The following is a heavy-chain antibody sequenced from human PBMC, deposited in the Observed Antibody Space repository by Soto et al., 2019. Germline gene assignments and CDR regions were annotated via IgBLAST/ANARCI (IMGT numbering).Heavy chain of an antibody. J-gene: IGHJ4*02. Sequence: LRLSCAASVFTFSTYAMTWVRQAPGRGLEWVSTILNDDTAFYANSVKGRFTISRDNYRSTLYLQMNGLGVEDAALYYCAKDLFPTSGQRFYFDSWGQGSLVTVS. CDR2: ILNDDTA. CDR1: VFTFSTYA. V-gene: IGHV3-23*01. CDR3: AKDLFPTSGQRFYFDS. D-gene: IGHD2-21*01.